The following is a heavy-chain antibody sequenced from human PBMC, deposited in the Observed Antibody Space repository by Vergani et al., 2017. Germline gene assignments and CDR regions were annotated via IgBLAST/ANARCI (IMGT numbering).Heavy chain of an antibody. J-gene: IGHJ4*02. CDR2: IIPIFGTA. Sequence: QVQLVQSGAEVKKPGASVKVSCKASGYTFTGYYMHWVRQAPGQGLEWMGGIIPIFGTANYAQKFQGRVTITADESTSTAYMELSSLRSEDTAVYYCARRRASRGFGELLYFDYWGQGTLVTVSS. V-gene: IGHV1-69*01. CDR1: GYTFTGYY. CDR3: ARRRASRGFGELLYFDY. D-gene: IGHD3-10*01.